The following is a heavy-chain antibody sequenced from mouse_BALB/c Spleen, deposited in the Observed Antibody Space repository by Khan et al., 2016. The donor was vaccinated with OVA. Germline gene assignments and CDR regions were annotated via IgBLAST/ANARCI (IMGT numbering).Heavy chain of an antibody. Sequence: VQLQQSGAELVRPGSSVKISCKASGYAFSSYWMNWVKQRPGQGLEWIEQIYPGDGDTKYNGKFKGKVTLTADKSSSTAYMQLSSLTSEDSAGYLCGRRGYDYFAYWGQGTLGTVSA. J-gene: IGHJ3*01. CDR3: GRRGYDYFAY. CDR1: GYAFSSYW. CDR2: IYPGDGDT. D-gene: IGHD2-14*01. V-gene: IGHV1-80*01.